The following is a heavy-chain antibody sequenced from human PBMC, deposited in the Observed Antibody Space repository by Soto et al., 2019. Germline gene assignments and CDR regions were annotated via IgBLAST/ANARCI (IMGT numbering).Heavy chain of an antibody. Sequence: SVKVSCKASGGTFSSYAISWVRQAPGQGLEWMGGIIPIFGTANYAQKFQGRVTITADKSTSTAYMELSSLRSEDTAVYYCARDTLAYCGGDCYRWFDPWGQGTLVTV. CDR2: IIPIFGTA. J-gene: IGHJ5*02. CDR3: ARDTLAYCGGDCYRWFDP. V-gene: IGHV1-69*06. D-gene: IGHD2-21*02. CDR1: GGTFSSYA.